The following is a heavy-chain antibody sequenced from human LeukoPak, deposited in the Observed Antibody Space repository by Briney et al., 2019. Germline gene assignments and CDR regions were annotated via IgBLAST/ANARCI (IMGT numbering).Heavy chain of an antibody. CDR2: ISSSSSYI. Sequence: GGSLRLSCAASGYTFSSYSMNWVRQAPGKGLEWVSSISSSSSYIYYADSVKGRFTISRDNAKNSLYLQMNSLRAEDTAVYYCARAPSQGVFDYWGQGTLVTVSS. V-gene: IGHV3-21*01. CDR3: ARAPSQGVFDY. D-gene: IGHD3-10*01. CDR1: GYTFSSYS. J-gene: IGHJ4*02.